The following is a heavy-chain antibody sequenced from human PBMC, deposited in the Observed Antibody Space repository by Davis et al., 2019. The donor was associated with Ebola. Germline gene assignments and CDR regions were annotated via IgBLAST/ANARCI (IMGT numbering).Heavy chain of an antibody. D-gene: IGHD3-3*01. CDR3: ARADLYYDFWSGSGGMDV. Sequence: SQTLSLTCAISGDSVSSNSAAWNWIRQSPSRGLEWLGRTYYRSKWYNDYAVSVKSRITIDPDTSKNQFSLQLNSVTPEDTAVYYCARADLYYDFWSGSGGMDVWGQGTTVTVSS. CDR1: GDSVSSNSAA. V-gene: IGHV6-1*01. CDR2: TYYRSKWYN. J-gene: IGHJ6*02.